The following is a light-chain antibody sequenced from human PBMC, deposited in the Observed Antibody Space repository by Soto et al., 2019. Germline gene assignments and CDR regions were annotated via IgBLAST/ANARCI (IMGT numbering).Light chain of an antibody. V-gene: IGKV3-20*01. CDR1: QSVSSSY. J-gene: IGKJ2*01. CDR2: GAS. Sequence: EIVLTQSPGTLSLSPGERATLSCRASQSVSSSYLAWYQQKPGQAPRLLIYGASSRATGIPDRFSGSGSGTAFTSTISRLEPEDFEVYYCQQYGSSLPFTFGQGPSWRSN. CDR3: QQYGSSLPFT.